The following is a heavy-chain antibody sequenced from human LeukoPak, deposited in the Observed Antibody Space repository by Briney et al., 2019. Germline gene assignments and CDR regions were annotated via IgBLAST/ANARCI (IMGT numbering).Heavy chain of an antibody. CDR2: FIPMLGIA. V-gene: IGHV1-69*04. D-gene: IGHD6-6*01. J-gene: IGHJ4*02. CDR3: AREIAAQAPFDY. Sequence: SVKVSCKASGGTFSSYAISWVRQAPGQGLEWMGRFIPMLGIAKYAQKFQGRVTIIADKSTSTAYMELTSLRSEDTAVYYCAREIAAQAPFDYWGQGTLVTVSS. CDR1: GGTFSSYA.